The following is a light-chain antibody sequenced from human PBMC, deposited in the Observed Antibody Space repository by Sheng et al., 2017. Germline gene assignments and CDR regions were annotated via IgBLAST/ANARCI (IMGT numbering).Light chain of an antibody. CDR1: QTLLYNSNNENY. Sequence: DIVMTQSPDSLAVSLGERATINCKSSQTLLYNSNNENYLAWYQQKPGQPPRLLIYWASTRKSGVPDRFSGSGSGTDFTLTISSLQAEDVALYYCQQYHSTPWTFG. V-gene: IGKV4-1*01. CDR2: WAS. CDR3: QQYHSTPWT. J-gene: IGKJ1*01.